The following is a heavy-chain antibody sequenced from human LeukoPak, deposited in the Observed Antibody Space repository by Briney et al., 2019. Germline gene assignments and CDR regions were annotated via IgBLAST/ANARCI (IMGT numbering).Heavy chain of an antibody. D-gene: IGHD6-19*01. J-gene: IGHJ4*02. CDR1: GFTFSSYA. Sequence: GGSLRLSCAASGFTFSSYAMSWVRQAPGKGLEWVSALSGSGGNPYYADSVKGRFTISRDNSKNTLYLQMNSLRAEDTAVYYCARGVAVAGAAFDYWGQGTLVTVSS. CDR3: ARGVAVAGAAFDY. V-gene: IGHV3-23*01. CDR2: LSGSGGNP.